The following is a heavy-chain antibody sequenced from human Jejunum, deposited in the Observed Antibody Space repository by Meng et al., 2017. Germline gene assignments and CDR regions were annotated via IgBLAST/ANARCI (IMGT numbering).Heavy chain of an antibody. CDR1: GGAFSGFF. Sequence: VQLAEWRHGLCRLLQHLSLTRAVYGGAFSGFFGNWVGPVIGKGLEWIGEINHSGGTTFNSSLRSRVTMSVDMSNNQFSLKLNFVTAADTAVYYCARGRDYSDTSGAQYFQHWGQGTLVTVSS. D-gene: IGHD3-22*01. V-gene: IGHV4-34*01. J-gene: IGHJ1*01. CDR2: INHSGGT. CDR3: ARGRDYSDTSGAQYFQH.